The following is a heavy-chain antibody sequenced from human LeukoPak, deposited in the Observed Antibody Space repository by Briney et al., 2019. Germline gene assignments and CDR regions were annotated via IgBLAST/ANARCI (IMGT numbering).Heavy chain of an antibody. CDR1: GVSISSYY. Sequence: PSETLSLTCSVSGVSISSYYWSWIRQPPGKGLEWFGYIYYSGSTNYNPPLKSRVTISVDTSKNQFSLKLSSVTAADTAVYYCASTMIVVVPPQYYFDYWGQGTLVTVSS. CDR3: ASTMIVVVPPQYYFDY. CDR2: IYYSGST. D-gene: IGHD3-22*01. V-gene: IGHV4-59*01. J-gene: IGHJ4*02.